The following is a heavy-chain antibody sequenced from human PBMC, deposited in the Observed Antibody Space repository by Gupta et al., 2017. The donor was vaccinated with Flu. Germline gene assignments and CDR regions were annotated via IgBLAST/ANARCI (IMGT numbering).Heavy chain of an antibody. CDR1: GYRFTSYW. D-gene: IGHD2-15*01. V-gene: IGHV5-51*01. CDR2: IYPSELDT. Sequence: EVQLVQSGAEVKEAGESLKISCRASGYRFTSYWIAWLRQMPGKGLEWGGVIYPSELDTADSPSFEGRVTISGDKASNTAYLQWDSLQISDTAMYYCARRPNQYFDGRGYHDLRDTWGQGTRGAVSS. J-gene: IGHJ5*02. CDR3: ARRPNQYFDGRGYHDLRDT.